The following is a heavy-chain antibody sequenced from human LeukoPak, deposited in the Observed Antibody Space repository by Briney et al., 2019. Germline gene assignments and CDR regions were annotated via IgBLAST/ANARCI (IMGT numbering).Heavy chain of an antibody. CDR2: TIPILGIA. Sequence: SVKVSCKASGGTFSSYAISWVRQAPGQGLEWMGRTIPILGIANYAQKFQGRVTITADKSTSTAYMELSSLRSEDTAVYYCASGGYCSGGSCYRFDPWGQGTLVTVSS. CDR1: GGTFSSYA. V-gene: IGHV1-69*04. D-gene: IGHD2-15*01. CDR3: ASGGYCSGGSCYRFDP. J-gene: IGHJ5*02.